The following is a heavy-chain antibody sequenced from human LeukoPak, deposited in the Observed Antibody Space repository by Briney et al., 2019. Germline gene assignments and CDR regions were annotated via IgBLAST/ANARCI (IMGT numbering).Heavy chain of an antibody. CDR1: GFTFSSYG. V-gene: IGHV3-33*01. CDR2: IWYDGSNK. J-gene: IGHJ4*02. Sequence: GGSLRLSCAASGFTFSSYGMHWVRQAPGKGLEWVAVIWYDGSNKYYADSVKGRFTISRDNSKNTLYLQMNSLRAEDTAVYYCAGYCSSTSCYRGVDYWGQGTLVTVSS. D-gene: IGHD2-2*02. CDR3: AGYCSSTSCYRGVDY.